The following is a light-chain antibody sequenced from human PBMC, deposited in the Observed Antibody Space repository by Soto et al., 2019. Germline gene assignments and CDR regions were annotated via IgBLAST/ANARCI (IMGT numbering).Light chain of an antibody. CDR1: SSNIGSTT. CDR3: AAWYVSLNGVV. V-gene: IGLV1-44*01. J-gene: IGLJ3*02. Sequence: QSVLTQPPSASGTPGQRVTIACSGSSSNIGSTTVKWYQQLPGTASKLLIYNNNQRPSGVPDLFSGSKSVTSASLAISGLQAEDEAVYYCAAWYVSLNGVVFGGGTKLNVL. CDR2: NNN.